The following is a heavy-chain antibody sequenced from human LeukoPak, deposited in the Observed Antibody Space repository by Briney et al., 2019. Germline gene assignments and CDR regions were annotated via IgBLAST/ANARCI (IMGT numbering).Heavy chain of an antibody. CDR2: INHSGST. Sequence: PSETLSLTCAVYGGSFSGYYWSWIRQPPGKGLEWIGEINHSGSTNYNPSLKSRVTISVDTSKNQFSLKLSSVTAADTAVYYCARYQEKNWFDPWGQGTLVTVSS. CDR1: GGSFSGYY. J-gene: IGHJ5*02. V-gene: IGHV4-34*01. CDR3: ARYQEKNWFDP. D-gene: IGHD2-2*01.